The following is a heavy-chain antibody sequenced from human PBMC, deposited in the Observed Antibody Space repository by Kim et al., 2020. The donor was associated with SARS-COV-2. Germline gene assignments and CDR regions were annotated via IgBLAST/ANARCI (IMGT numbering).Heavy chain of an antibody. CDR2: IRSKAYGGTT. CDR1: GFTFGDYA. V-gene: IGHV3-49*03. Sequence: GGSLRLSCTASGFTFGDYAMSWFRQAPGKGLEWVGFIRSKAYGGTTEYAASVKGRFTISRDDSKSIAYLQMNSLKTEDTAVYYCTRVEWLVHFDYWGQGTLVTVSS. D-gene: IGHD6-19*01. J-gene: IGHJ4*02. CDR3: TRVEWLVHFDY.